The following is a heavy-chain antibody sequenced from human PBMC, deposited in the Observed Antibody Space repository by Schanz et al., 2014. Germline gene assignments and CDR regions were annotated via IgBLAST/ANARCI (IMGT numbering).Heavy chain of an antibody. CDR1: GGTFSSST. J-gene: IGHJ6*02. V-gene: IGHV1-69*08. D-gene: IGHD3-10*01. CDR2: IIPILDKT. CDR3: VRDAGWAFGDYHGMDV. Sequence: QVQLVQSGAEVKKPGSSVKVSCKASGGTFSSSTLTWVRQAPGQGLEWMGRIIPILDKTNYAQKFQGRVTMTADKSTSTAYMELSSLRSEDTAVYYCVRDAGWAFGDYHGMDVWGQGTSVTVSS.